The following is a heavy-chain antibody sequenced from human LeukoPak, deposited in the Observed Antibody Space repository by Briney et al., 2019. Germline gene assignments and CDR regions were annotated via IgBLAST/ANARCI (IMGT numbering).Heavy chain of an antibody. CDR3: ARFYDSSGYYGGYFDY. CDR2: IYHSGST. CDR1: GGSISSYY. D-gene: IGHD3-22*01. V-gene: IGHV4-59*12. J-gene: IGHJ4*02. Sequence: SETLSLTCTVSGGSISSYYWSWIRQPPGKGLEWIGYIYHSGSTYYNPSLKSRVTISVDRSKNQFSLKLSSVTAADTAVYYCARFYDSSGYYGGYFDYWGQGTLVTVSS.